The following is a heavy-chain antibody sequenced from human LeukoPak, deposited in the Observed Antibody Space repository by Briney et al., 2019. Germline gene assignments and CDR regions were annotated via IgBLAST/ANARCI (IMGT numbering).Heavy chain of an antibody. CDR1: GFTFSSYA. CDR3: AKDRSFDY. J-gene: IGHJ4*02. Sequence: GGSLRLSCAASGFTFSSYAMHWVRQAPGKGLEWVAVISYDGSNKYYADSVKGRFTISRDNSKNTLYLQMNSLRAEDTAVYYCAKDRSFDYWGQGTLVTVSS. CDR2: ISYDGSNK. V-gene: IGHV3-30-3*01.